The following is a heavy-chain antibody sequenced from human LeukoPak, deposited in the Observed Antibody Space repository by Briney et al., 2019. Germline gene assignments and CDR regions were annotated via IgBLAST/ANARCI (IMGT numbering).Heavy chain of an antibody. D-gene: IGHD6-19*01. CDR1: GGSISAYN. Sequence: SETLSLTCTVSGGSISAYNWSWIRQPPGKELEWIGYIYYSENTNYNPSPESRVTISLDTSKNQFSLQLHSMTSADTAVYFCTWRVAVTGTPKAYFDHWGQGIRVTVSS. CDR3: TWRVAVTGTPKAYFDH. V-gene: IGHV4-59*08. J-gene: IGHJ4*02. CDR2: IYYSENT.